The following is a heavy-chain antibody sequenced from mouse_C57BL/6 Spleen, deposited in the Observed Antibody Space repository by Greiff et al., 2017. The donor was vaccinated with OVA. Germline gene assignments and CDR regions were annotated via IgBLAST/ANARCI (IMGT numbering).Heavy chain of an antibody. Sequence: VQLQQPGTELVKPGASVKLSCKASGYTFTSYWMHWVKQRPGQGLEWIGNINPSNGGTNYNEKFKSKATLTVDKSSSTAYMQLSSLTSEDSAVYYCARSGTTVVPYWYFDVWGTGTTVTVSS. CDR3: ARSGTTVVPYWYFDV. J-gene: IGHJ1*03. D-gene: IGHD1-1*01. V-gene: IGHV1-53*01. CDR1: GYTFTSYW. CDR2: INPSNGGT.